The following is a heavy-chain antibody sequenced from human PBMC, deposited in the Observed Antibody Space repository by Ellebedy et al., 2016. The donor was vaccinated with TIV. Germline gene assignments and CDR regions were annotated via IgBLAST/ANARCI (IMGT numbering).Heavy chain of an antibody. V-gene: IGHV3-21*01. CDR1: GFIFSTYT. J-gene: IGHJ4*02. D-gene: IGHD2-15*01. CDR2: ISSNGRHI. Sequence: PGGSLRLSCPASGFIFSTYTMNWVRQAPGKGLEWVSSISSNGRHIYYADSVRARFAISRDNAGGSLWLQMTSLRAEDTALYYCAREFDIGQPSAFDYWGQGILVTVSS. CDR3: AREFDIGQPSAFDY.